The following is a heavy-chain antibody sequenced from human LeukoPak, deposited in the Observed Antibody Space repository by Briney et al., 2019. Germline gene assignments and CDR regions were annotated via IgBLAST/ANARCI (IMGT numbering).Heavy chain of an antibody. J-gene: IGHJ4*02. CDR3: AKSRTGSITYFDY. D-gene: IGHD1-1*01. CDR1: GFTFSSYA. CDR2: ISGSGGSS. V-gene: IGHV3-23*01. Sequence: GGSLRLSCAASGFTFSSYAMSWVRQAPGKGLEWVSAISGSGGSSYYADSVKGRLTISRDNSKNTLYLQMNSLRAEDTAVYYCAKSRTGSITYFDYWGQGTLVTVSS.